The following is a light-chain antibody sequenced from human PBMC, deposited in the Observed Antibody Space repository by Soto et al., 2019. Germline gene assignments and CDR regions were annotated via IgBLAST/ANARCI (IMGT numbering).Light chain of an antibody. CDR2: VDS. V-gene: IGLV3-21*02. CDR1: NIESKS. CDR3: QSYDSSLSGHVV. Sequence: SYELTQPPSVSVAPGQTARITCGGNNIESKSVHWYQQRPGQAPVLVIYVDSDRPSGIPDRFSASTSGNTAALTISRVEAGDEADYYCQSYDSSLSGHVVFGGGTKLTVL. J-gene: IGLJ2*01.